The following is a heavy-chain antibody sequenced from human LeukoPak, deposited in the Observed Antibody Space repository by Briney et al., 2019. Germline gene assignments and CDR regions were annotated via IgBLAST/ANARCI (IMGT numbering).Heavy chain of an antibody. V-gene: IGHV3-48*04. J-gene: IGHJ4*02. CDR3: ARGGRAAAPLS. Sequence: GGSLRLSCAASGFTFSSYGMNWVRQAPGKGLEWVSYISSSSSTIYYADSVKGRFTISRDNAKNSLYLQMNSLRAEDTAVYYCARGGRAAAPLSWGQGTLVTVSS. D-gene: IGHD6-13*01. CDR1: GFTFSSYG. CDR2: ISSSSSTI.